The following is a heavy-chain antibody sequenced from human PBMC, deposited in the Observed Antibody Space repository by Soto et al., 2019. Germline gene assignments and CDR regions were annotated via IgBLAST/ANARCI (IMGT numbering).Heavy chain of an antibody. V-gene: IGHV1-24*01. CDR3: ATRAGYSYGLDY. Sequence: ASVKVSCKVSGYTLTELSMHCVLQAPVKGLEWMGGFDPEDGEAIYAQKFQGRVTMTEDTSTDTAYMELSSLRSEDTAVYYCATRAGYSYGLDYWGQGTLVTVSS. CDR1: GYTLTELS. J-gene: IGHJ4*02. CDR2: FDPEDGEA. D-gene: IGHD5-18*01.